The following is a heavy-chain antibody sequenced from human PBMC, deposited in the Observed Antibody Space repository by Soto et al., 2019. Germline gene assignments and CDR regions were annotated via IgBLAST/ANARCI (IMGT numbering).Heavy chain of an antibody. J-gene: IGHJ4*02. D-gene: IGHD6-13*01. CDR1: GFTFSTSA. V-gene: IGHV3-30-3*01. CDR2: ISYGGNNK. CDR3: AREEFEAGRGHFSC. Sequence: QVQVVESGGGVVQPGGSLRLSCAASGFTFSTSAMHWVRQAPGKGLEWMAMISYGGNNKYYADSVKGRFTISRDISESTLYLQMTSLRTEDTAVYYCAREEFEAGRGHFSCWGKGTLVSVSS.